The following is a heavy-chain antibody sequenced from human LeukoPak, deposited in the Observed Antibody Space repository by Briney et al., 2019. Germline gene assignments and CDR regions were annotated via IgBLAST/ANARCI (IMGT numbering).Heavy chain of an antibody. V-gene: IGHV4-59*01. Sequence: SQTLSLTCTVSGGSISSYDWSWIRQPPGKGQDWIGYIYYSGSTNYNPSLKSRVTISVDTSKNQCSLKLSSVAAEDTAVYYCAGGPDTAALDYWGQGTMVTVSS. CDR3: AGGPDTAALDY. CDR1: GGSISSYD. CDR2: IYYSGST. J-gene: IGHJ4*02. D-gene: IGHD6-6*01.